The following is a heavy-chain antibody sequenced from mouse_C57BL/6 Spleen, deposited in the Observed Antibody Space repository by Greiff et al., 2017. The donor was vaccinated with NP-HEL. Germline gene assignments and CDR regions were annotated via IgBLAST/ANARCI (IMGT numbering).Heavy chain of an antibody. Sequence: EVHLVESGGGLVKPGGSLKLSCAASGFTFSDYGMHWVRQAPEKGLEWVAYISSGSSTIYYADTVKGRFTISRDNAKNTLFLQMTSLRSEDTAMYYCARGGGYPDYAMDYWGQGTSVTVSS. CDR1: GFTFSDYG. CDR2: ISSGSSTI. CDR3: ARGGGYPDYAMDY. V-gene: IGHV5-17*01. D-gene: IGHD1-2*01. J-gene: IGHJ4*01.